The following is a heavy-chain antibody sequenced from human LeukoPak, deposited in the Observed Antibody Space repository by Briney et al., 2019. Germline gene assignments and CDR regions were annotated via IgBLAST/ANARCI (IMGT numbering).Heavy chain of an antibody. CDR2: IYYSGST. J-gene: IGHJ4*02. CDR1: GASNSLYY. D-gene: IGHD3-10*01. CDR3: ASNYYGSGSLDY. V-gene: IGHV4-59*08. Sequence: PSETLSLTCTVSGASNSLYYWSWIRQPPGKGLEWIGYIYYSGSTNYNPSLKSRVTISVDTSKNQFSLKLSSVTAADTAVYYCASNYYGSGSLDYWGQGNLVTVSS.